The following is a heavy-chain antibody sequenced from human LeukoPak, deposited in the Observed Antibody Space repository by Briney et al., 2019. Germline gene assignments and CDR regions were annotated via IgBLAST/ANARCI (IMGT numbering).Heavy chain of an antibody. J-gene: IGHJ4*02. CDR1: GGSISSYY. Sequence: KTSETLSLTCTVSGGSISSYYWSWIRQPPGKGLEWIGYIYYSGSTNYNPSLKSRVTISVDTSKNQFSLKLSSVTAADTAAYYCARQVRKYSYALDYWGQGTLVTVSS. D-gene: IGHD5-18*01. CDR2: IYYSGST. V-gene: IGHV4-59*08. CDR3: ARQVRKYSYALDY.